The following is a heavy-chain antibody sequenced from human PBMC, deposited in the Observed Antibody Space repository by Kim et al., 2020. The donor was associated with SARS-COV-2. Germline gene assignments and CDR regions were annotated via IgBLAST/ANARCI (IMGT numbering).Heavy chain of an antibody. J-gene: IGHJ4*02. D-gene: IGHD3-22*01. CDR2: MYYSGST. Sequence: SETLSLTCTVSGGSISSSSYYWGWIRQPPGKGLEWIGSMYYSGSTYFNPSLKSRVTISVDTSKNQFSLKLSSVTAADTAIYYCARVSTMIVVVTNWGQGTLVTVSS. V-gene: IGHV4-39*07. CDR3: ARVSTMIVVVTN. CDR1: GGSISSSSYY.